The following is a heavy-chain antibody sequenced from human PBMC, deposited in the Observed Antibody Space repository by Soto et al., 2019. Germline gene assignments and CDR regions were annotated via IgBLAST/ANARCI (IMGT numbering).Heavy chain of an antibody. V-gene: IGHV4-31*03. CDR2: IYYSGST. CDR1: GGSISSGGYY. CDR3: APGRSSGYYSPIDWFDP. J-gene: IGHJ5*02. Sequence: SETLSLTCTVSGGSISSGGYYWSGIPQHPGKGLEWIGYIYYSGSTYYNPSLKSRVTISVDTSKNQFSLKLSSVTAADTAVYYCAPGRSSGYYSPIDWFDPWGQGTLVTVSS. D-gene: IGHD3-22*01.